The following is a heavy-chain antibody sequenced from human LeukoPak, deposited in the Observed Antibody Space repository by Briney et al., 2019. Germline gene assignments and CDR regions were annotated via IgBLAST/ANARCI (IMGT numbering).Heavy chain of an antibody. CDR1: GFTFTTYE. CDR3: ARDTWYFDL. V-gene: IGHV3-48*03. CDR2: ISPGSGDTI. J-gene: IGHJ2*01. Sequence: GGSLRLSCAASGFTFTTYEMNWVRQAPGKGLEWISYISPGSGDTIYYADSVKGRFTISRDNAKNSVFLQMRSLRGEDTAVYYCARDTWYFDLWGRGTLVTVSS.